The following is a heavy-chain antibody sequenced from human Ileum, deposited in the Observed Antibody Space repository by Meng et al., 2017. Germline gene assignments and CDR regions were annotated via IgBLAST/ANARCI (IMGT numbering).Heavy chain of an antibody. D-gene: IGHD3-10*01. CDR1: GFTFSNYW. CDR2: TNEDGTER. CDR3: AGRGFYDN. V-gene: IGHV3-7*01. J-gene: IGHJ4*02. Sequence: GESLKTSCAASGFTFSNYWMNWVRQAPGKGPECVAYTNEDGTERYYGGSVKGRFTPSRDNAKKSLYLQMNSLRAEDTAVYYCAGRGFYDNWGQGTLVTVSS.